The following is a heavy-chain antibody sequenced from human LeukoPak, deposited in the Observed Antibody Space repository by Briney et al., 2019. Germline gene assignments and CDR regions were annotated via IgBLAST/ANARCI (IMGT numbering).Heavy chain of an antibody. D-gene: IGHD4-17*01. V-gene: IGHV4-31*03. CDR1: GGSISSGGYY. Sequence: PSETLSLTCTVSGGSISSGGYYWSWIRQHPGKGLEWIGYIYYSGSTYYNPSLKSRVTISVDTSKNQFSLKLSSVTAADTAVYYCARLPRIPRGRAYGDYVDYWGQGTPVTVSS. CDR2: IYYSGST. J-gene: IGHJ4*02. CDR3: ARLPRIPRGRAYGDYVDY.